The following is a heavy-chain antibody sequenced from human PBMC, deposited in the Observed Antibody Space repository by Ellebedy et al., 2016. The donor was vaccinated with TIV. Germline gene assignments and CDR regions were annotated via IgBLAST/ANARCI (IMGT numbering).Heavy chain of an antibody. CDR2: INPSGGST. Sequence: ASVKVSCKASGDTLTKYSMHWVRQAPGQGLEWMGIINPSGGSTRYAQKLQGRVTMTRNTSTTTVYMELSSLRSDDTAVYYCASGFDNSGCLYFWGQGTLVTVSS. CDR1: GDTLTKYS. J-gene: IGHJ4*02. D-gene: IGHD3-22*01. CDR3: ASGFDNSGCLYF. V-gene: IGHV1-46*04.